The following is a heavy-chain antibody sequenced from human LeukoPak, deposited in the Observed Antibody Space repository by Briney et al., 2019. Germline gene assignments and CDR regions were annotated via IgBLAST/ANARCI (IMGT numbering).Heavy chain of an antibody. CDR3: ARGTGYGSGSYFDY. Sequence: SETLSLTCAVSGGSISGSNWWSWVRQPPGKGLEWIGEIYHSGSTNYNPSLKSRVTISVDKSKNQFSLKLSSVTAADTAVYYCARGTGYGSGSYFDYWGQGTLVTVSS. J-gene: IGHJ4*02. V-gene: IGHV4-4*02. CDR1: GGSISGSNW. CDR2: IYHSGST. D-gene: IGHD3-10*01.